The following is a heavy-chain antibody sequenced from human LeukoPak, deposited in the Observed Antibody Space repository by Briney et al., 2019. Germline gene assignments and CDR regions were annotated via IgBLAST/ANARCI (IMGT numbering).Heavy chain of an antibody. CDR1: GGSISNYY. D-gene: IGHD2-21*02. CDR2: IYSSGST. V-gene: IGHV4-59*01. Sequence: SETLSLTCTVSGGSISNYYWSWIRQPPGKGLEWIGYIYSSGSTNYNPSLKGRVTISVDTSKNQFSLKLSSATAADTAVYYCARFAYCGGHCWYYFDYWGQGSLVTVSS. CDR3: ARFAYCGGHCWYYFDY. J-gene: IGHJ4*02.